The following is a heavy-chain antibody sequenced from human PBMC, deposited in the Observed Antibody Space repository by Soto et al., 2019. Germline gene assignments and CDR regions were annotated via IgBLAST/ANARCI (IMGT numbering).Heavy chain of an antibody. Sequence: SVKVSCKASGGTFSSYAISWVRQAPGQGLEWMGGIIPIFGTANYAQKFQGRVTITADKSTSTAYMELSSLRSEDTAVYYCARGESSSGYSYGMDVWGQGTTVTVSS. D-gene: IGHD6-6*01. CDR1: GGTFSSYA. V-gene: IGHV1-69*06. CDR2: IIPIFGTA. CDR3: ARGESSSGYSYGMDV. J-gene: IGHJ6*02.